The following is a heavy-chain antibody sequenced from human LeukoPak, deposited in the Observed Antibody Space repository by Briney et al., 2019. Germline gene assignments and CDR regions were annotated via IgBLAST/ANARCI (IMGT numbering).Heavy chain of an antibody. D-gene: IGHD6-13*01. CDR3: AKDRLAAAGTSPFDY. J-gene: IGHJ4*02. V-gene: IGHV3-30*02. Sequence: PGGSLRLSCAASGFTFSNYGMYWVRQAPGKGLEWVAFIRYDGNNKYYADSVKGRFTISRDNSKNTLYLQMNSLRAEDTAVYYCAKDRLAAAGTSPFDYWGQGTLVTVSS. CDR2: IRYDGNNK. CDR1: GFTFSNYG.